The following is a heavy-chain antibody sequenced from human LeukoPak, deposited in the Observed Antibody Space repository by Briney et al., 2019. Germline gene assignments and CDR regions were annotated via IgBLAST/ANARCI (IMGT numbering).Heavy chain of an antibody. J-gene: IGHJ4*02. Sequence: SETLSLTCTVSGGSISSYYWSWIRQPPGKGLEWIGYIYYSGSTNYDPSLKSRVTISVDTSKNQFSLKLRSVTAADTAVYYCATVAVIRGVTYFDYWGQGTLVTVSS. CDR3: ATVAVIRGVTYFDY. CDR2: IYYSGST. V-gene: IGHV4-59*01. CDR1: GGSISSYY. D-gene: IGHD3-10*01.